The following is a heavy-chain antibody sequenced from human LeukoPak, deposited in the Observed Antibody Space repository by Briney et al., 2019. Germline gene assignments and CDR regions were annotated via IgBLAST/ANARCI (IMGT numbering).Heavy chain of an antibody. CDR3: ARESLAAAGVTFDY. V-gene: IGHV4-38-2*02. Sequence: SETLSLTCTVSGYSISSGYYWGWIRQPPGKGLEWIGSIYHSGSTYYNPSLKSRVTISVDTSKNQFSLKLSSVTAADTAVYYCARESLAAAGVTFDYWGQGTLVTVSS. D-gene: IGHD6-13*01. J-gene: IGHJ4*02. CDR1: GYSISSGYY. CDR2: IYHSGST.